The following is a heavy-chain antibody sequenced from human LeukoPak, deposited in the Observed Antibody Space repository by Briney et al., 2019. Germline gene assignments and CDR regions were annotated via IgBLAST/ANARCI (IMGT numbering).Heavy chain of an antibody. Sequence: PSETLSLTCAVYGGSFSGYYWSWIRQPPGKGLEWIGEINHSGSTNYNPSLKSRVTISVDTSKNQFSLKLSSVTAADTAVYYCASRPYGSGSYWFDPWGQGTLVTVSS. CDR1: GGSFSGYY. D-gene: IGHD3-10*01. J-gene: IGHJ5*02. CDR3: ASRPYGSGSYWFDP. V-gene: IGHV4-34*01. CDR2: INHSGST.